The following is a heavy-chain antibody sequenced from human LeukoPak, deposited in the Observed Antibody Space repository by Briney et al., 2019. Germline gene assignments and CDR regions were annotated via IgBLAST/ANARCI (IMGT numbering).Heavy chain of an antibody. Sequence: PGGSLRLSCAASGFTFSSYSMNWVRQAPGKGLEWVLSISSSSGYIYYADSVKGRFTISRDNAKNSLYLQMNSLRAEDTAVYYCARDDIVATTWFDYWGQGILVTVSS. V-gene: IGHV3-21*01. CDR2: ISSSSGYI. D-gene: IGHD5-12*01. CDR3: ARDDIVATTWFDY. CDR1: GFTFSSYS. J-gene: IGHJ4*02.